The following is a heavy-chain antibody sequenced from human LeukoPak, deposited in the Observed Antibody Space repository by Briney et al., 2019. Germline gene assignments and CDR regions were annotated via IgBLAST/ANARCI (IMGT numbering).Heavy chain of an antibody. CDR2: INPNSGGT. CDR1: GYTFTAYY. J-gene: IGHJ4*02. CDR3: ARGTHHYDFWSGYYSHDY. Sequence: ASVKVSCKASGYTFTAYYVHWVRQAPGQGLEWMGWINPNSGGTNYAQKFQGRVTMTRDTSISTAYMELSRLRSDDTAVYYCARGTHHYDFWSGYYSHDYWGQGTLVTVSS. D-gene: IGHD3-3*01. V-gene: IGHV1-2*02.